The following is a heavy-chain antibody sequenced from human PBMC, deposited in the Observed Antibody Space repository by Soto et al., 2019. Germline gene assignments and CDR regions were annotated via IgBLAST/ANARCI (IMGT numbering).Heavy chain of an antibody. Sequence: QPGGSLRLSCAASGFTFSSYGMHWVRQAPGKGLEWVAVISYDGSNKYYADSVKGRFTISRDNSKNTLYLQMNSLRAEDTAVYYCAKTYYDILTGYYIYYYYYGMDVWGQGTTVTVSS. CDR2: ISYDGSNK. D-gene: IGHD3-9*01. V-gene: IGHV3-30*18. J-gene: IGHJ6*02. CDR3: AKTYYDILTGYYIYYYYYGMDV. CDR1: GFTFSSYG.